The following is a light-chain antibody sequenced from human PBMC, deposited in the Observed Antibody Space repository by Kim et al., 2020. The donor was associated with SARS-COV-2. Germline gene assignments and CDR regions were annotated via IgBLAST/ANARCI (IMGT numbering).Light chain of an antibody. CDR1: QSISSW. V-gene: IGKV1-5*03. CDR2: KAS. Sequence: FASVGDRVTITCRASQSISSWLAWYQQKPGKAPKLLIYKASNLETGVPSRFTGSGSGTTFTLTISSLQPDDFATYYCQQYNSYSYTFGQGTKLEI. J-gene: IGKJ2*01. CDR3: QQYNSYSYT.